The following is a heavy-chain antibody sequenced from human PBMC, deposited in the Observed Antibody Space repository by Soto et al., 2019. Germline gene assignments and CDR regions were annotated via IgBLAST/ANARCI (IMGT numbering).Heavy chain of an antibody. CDR3: GRDAGRRFDC. CDR2: MNRDGSEK. V-gene: IGHV3-7*01. J-gene: IGHJ4*02. Sequence: GGSLRLSCAASGFTFSSYWMTWARQAPGKGLEWVASMNRDGSEKRYVDSVEGRFTISRDNAKNSLFLQMNSLSPDDTAVYYCGRDAGRRFDCWGQGSLVTVSS. D-gene: IGHD6-13*01. CDR1: GFTFSSYW.